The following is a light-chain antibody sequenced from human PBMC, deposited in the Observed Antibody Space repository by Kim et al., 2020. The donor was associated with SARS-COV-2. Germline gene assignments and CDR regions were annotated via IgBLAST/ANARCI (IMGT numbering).Light chain of an antibody. Sequence: EIVMTQSPATLSVSPGERATLSCRASQSISSNLVWYQQKPGQAPRLLIYGASTRATGIPARFSGSGSGTEFTLTISSLQSEDFAVYYCQQYDNWARTFGQGTKVDIK. V-gene: IGKV3-15*01. J-gene: IGKJ1*01. CDR3: QQYDNWART. CDR1: QSISSN. CDR2: GAS.